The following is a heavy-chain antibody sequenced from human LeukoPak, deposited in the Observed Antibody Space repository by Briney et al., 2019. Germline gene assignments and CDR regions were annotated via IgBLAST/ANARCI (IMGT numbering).Heavy chain of an antibody. J-gene: IGHJ4*02. V-gene: IGHV3-23*01. CDR3: AKGLPGAGQRGYFDY. Sequence: GGSLRLSCAASGFTFSSYAMSWVRHAPGEELEWVSAISDSGGTTYYADSVKGRFTISRDNSKSTLYLHMNSLRAEDTAVYYCAKGLPGAGQRGYFDYWGQGTLVTVSS. CDR1: GFTFSSYA. CDR2: ISDSGGTT. D-gene: IGHD3-10*01.